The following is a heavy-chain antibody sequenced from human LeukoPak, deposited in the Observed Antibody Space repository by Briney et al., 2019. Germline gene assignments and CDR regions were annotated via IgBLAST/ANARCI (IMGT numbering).Heavy chain of an antibody. CDR2: INHSGST. D-gene: IGHD3-9*01. J-gene: IGHJ4*02. CDR1: GGSISSYY. Sequence: PSETLSLTCTVSGGSISSYYWSWIRQPPGKGLEWIGEINHSGSTNYNPSLKSRVTISVDTSKNQFSLKLSSVTAADTAVYYCARHRDQTYYDILTGYSHFDYWGQGTLVTVSS. CDR3: ARHRDQTYYDILTGYSHFDY. V-gene: IGHV4-34*01.